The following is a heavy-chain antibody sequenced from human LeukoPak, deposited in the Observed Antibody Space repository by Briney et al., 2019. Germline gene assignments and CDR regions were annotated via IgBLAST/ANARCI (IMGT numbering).Heavy chain of an antibody. CDR1: GYTFTNYA. V-gene: IGHV1-18*01. CDR3: AREDPGGAFDV. CDR2: IGTYNGNP. J-gene: IGHJ3*01. D-gene: IGHD3-16*01. Sequence: GASVKVSCKASGYTFTNYAISWVRQAPGQELEWMGWIGTYNGNPDYTQSLQGRVTMTTNTSTSTAYMELRSLKSDDTAVYYCAREDPGGAFDVWGRGTMVIVSS.